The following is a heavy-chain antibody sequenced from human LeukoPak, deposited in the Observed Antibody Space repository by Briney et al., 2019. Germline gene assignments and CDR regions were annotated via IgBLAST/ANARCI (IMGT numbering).Heavy chain of an antibody. J-gene: IGHJ6*02. V-gene: IGHV3-53*01. Sequence: GGSLRLSCAASGFTVSSNYMSWVRQAPGKGLEWVSVIYSGGSTYYADSVKGRFTISRDNAKNSLYLQMNSLRAEDTAVYYCARGHDSLAVAGPNGDYGMDVWGQGTTVTVSS. CDR2: IYSGGST. CDR1: GFTVSSNY. CDR3: ARGHDSLAVAGPNGDYGMDV. D-gene: IGHD6-19*01.